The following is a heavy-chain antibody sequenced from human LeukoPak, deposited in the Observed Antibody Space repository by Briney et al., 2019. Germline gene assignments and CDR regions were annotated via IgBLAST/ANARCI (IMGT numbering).Heavy chain of an antibody. Sequence: GGSLRLSCAASGFTLSSYAMTRVRQAPGRGLEWVSSVDGGGGGTYYADSVKGRFTISRDNSKDTLYLQMNGLRAEDTAVYFCAKQSAGSAAWYSLHYDFWGQGTLVTVSS. CDR2: VDGGGGGT. CDR3: AKQSAGSAAWYSLHYDF. CDR1: GFTLSSYA. J-gene: IGHJ4*02. V-gene: IGHV3-23*01. D-gene: IGHD6-13*01.